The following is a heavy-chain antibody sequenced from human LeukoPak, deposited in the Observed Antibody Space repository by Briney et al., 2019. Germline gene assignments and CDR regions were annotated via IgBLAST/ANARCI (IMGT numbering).Heavy chain of an antibody. J-gene: IGHJ4*02. V-gene: IGHV4-30-2*01. CDR2: IYHSGST. Sequence: PSETLSLTCAVSGDSINTGGYSWSWIRQPPGKGLEWIGYIYHSGSTYYNPSLKSRVTISLERSRNQFSLKVTSVSAADTAVYYCARVYGGNNYFDYWGQGTLVTVSS. CDR1: GDSINTGGYS. D-gene: IGHD4-23*01. CDR3: ARVYGGNNYFDY.